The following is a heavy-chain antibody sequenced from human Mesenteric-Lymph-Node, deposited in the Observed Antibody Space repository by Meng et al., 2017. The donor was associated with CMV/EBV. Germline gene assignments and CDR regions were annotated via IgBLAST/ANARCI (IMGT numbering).Heavy chain of an antibody. Sequence: GESLKISCAASGFTFSTYVLSWVRQAPGRGLEWVSTIYRGANSIVYADSVRGRFTISRDDSKNTLYLQMNGLRDEDKAVYYCARDLRDYANDYWGQGTLVTVSS. D-gene: IGHD2-2*01. CDR3: ARDLRDYANDY. CDR1: GFTFSTYV. CDR2: IYRGANSI. V-gene: IGHV3-23*03. J-gene: IGHJ4*02.